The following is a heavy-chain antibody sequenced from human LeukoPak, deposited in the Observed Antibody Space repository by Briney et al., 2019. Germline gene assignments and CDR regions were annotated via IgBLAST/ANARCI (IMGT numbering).Heavy chain of an antibody. D-gene: IGHD1-14*01. CDR3: ARDRDEPPGYYYYMDV. V-gene: IGHV4-61*08. J-gene: IGHJ6*03. CDR2: IYHSGST. Sequence: PSETLSLTCTVSGGSISSGGYYWSWIRQPPGKGLEWIGYIYHSGSTNYNPSLKSRVTISVDTSKNQFSLKLSSVTAADTAVYYCARDRDEPPGYYYYMDVWGKGTTVTVSS. CDR1: GGSISSGGYY.